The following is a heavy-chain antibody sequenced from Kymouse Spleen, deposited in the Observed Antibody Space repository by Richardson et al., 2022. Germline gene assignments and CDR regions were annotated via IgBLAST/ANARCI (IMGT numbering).Heavy chain of an antibody. CDR2: INHSGST. D-gene: IGHD1-7*01. V-gene: IGHV4-34*01. CDR3: AREAGTTPNWFDP. Sequence: QVQLQQWGAGLLKPSETLSLTCAVYGGSFSGYYWSWIRQPPGKGLEWIGEINHSGSTNYNPSLKSRVTISVDTSKNQFSLKLSSVTAADTAVYYCAREAGTTPNWFDPWGQGTLVTVSS. CDR1: GGSFSGYY. J-gene: IGHJ5*02.